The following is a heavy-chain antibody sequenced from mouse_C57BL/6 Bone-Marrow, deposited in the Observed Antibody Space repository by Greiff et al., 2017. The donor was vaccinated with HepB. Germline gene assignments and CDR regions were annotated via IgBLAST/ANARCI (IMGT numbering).Heavy chain of an antibody. CDR3: ATQQAWFAY. Sequence: VQLQQPGAELVMPGASVKLSCKASGYTFTSYWMHWVKQRPGQGLEWIGEIDPSDSYTNYDQKFKGKSTLTVDKSSSTAYMQLSSLTSEDSAVYYCATQQAWFAYWGQGTLVTVSA. CDR1: GYTFTSYW. CDR2: IDPSDSYT. J-gene: IGHJ3*01. V-gene: IGHV1-69*01.